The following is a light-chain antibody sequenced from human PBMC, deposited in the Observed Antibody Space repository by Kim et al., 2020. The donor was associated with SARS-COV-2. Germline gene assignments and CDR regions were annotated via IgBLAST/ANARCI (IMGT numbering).Light chain of an antibody. J-gene: IGLJ3*02. Sequence: HRVTISCTGSSSNIGAGYDVHWYQQLPGTAPKLLIYRNNNRPSGVSERFSGTKSGSSASLAITGLQTEDEADYYCQSYDSSLSWVFGGGTKLTVL. CDR1: SSNIGAGYD. CDR3: QSYDSSLSWV. V-gene: IGLV1-40*01. CDR2: RNN.